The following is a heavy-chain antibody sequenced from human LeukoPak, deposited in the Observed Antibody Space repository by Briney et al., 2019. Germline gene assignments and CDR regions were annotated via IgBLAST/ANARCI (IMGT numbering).Heavy chain of an antibody. J-gene: IGHJ6*02. Sequence: GASAKVSCKASGYIFTSYYLHWVRQAPGQGLEWMGLINPSDGSTTYAQKFQGRVTMTRDTSASTVYMELSSLTSEDTAVYYCTRDRQDSYYGLDVWGQGTTVTVSS. CDR1: GYIFTSYY. V-gene: IGHV1-46*01. CDR2: INPSDGST. CDR3: TRDRQDSYYGLDV.